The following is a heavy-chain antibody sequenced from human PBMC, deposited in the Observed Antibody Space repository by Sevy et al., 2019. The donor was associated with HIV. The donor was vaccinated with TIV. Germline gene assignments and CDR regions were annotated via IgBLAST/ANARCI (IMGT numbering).Heavy chain of an antibody. CDR2: VKSKADGGTT. V-gene: IGHV3-15*01. J-gene: IGHJ1*01. Sequence: GESLKISCAASGFTFSNVWMSWVRQAPGKGLEWVAHVKSKADGGTTDYAAPVRGRFTISRDDSKKTLYLQMNSLKTEDTAVYYCTTGASLFQDWGQGTLVTVSS. CDR1: GFTFSNVW. CDR3: TTGASLFQD.